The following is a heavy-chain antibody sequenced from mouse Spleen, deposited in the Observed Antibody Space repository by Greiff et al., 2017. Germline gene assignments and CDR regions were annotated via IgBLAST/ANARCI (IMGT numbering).Heavy chain of an antibody. Sequence: EVHLVESGGGLVKPGGSLKLSCAASGFTFSDYYMYWVRQTPEKRLEWVATISDGGSYTYYPDSVKGRFTISRDNAKNNLYLQMSSLKSEDTAMYYCARGDGYFAWFAYWGQGTLVTVSA. CDR3: ARGDGYFAWFAY. D-gene: IGHD2-3*01. J-gene: IGHJ3*01. CDR2: ISDGGSYT. V-gene: IGHV5-4*02. CDR1: GFTFSDYY.